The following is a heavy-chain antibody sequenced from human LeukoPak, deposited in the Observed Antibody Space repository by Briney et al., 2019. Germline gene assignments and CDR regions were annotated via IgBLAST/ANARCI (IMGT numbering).Heavy chain of an antibody. Sequence: GGSLRLSCAASGFTFSSYDMSWVRQAPGKGLEWVSAISGSGGSTYYADSVKGRFTISRDNSKNTLYLQMNSLRAEDTAVYYCAKSWGYYDSSGYLYWGQGTLVTVSS. CDR2: ISGSGGST. CDR3: AKSWGYYDSSGYLY. CDR1: GFTFSSYD. J-gene: IGHJ4*02. V-gene: IGHV3-23*01. D-gene: IGHD3-22*01.